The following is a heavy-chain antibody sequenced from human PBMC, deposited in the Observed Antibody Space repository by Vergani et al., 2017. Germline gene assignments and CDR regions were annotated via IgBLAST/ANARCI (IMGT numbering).Heavy chain of an antibody. Sequence: QVQLVQSGAEVKKPGSSVKVSCKASGGTFSSYAISWVRQAPGQGLEWMGGIIPIFGTANYAQKFQGRVTITADESTSTAYMQLSSLRSEDTAVYYCARVSWXPLSAYYYYYGMDVWGQGTTVTVSS. CDR2: IIPIFGTA. D-gene: IGHD7-27*01. CDR3: ARVSWXPLSAYYYYYGMDV. J-gene: IGHJ6*02. CDR1: GGTFSSYA. V-gene: IGHV1-69*12.